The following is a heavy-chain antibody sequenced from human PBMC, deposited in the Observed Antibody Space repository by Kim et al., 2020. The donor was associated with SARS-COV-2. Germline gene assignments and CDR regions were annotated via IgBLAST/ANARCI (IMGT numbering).Heavy chain of an antibody. CDR1: GFTFSSYW. CDR3: ARDSQRSAYYPYGMDV. Sequence: GGSLRLSCAASGFTFSSYWMSWVRQAPGKGLEWVANIKQDGSEKYYVDSVKGRFTISRDNAKNSLYLQMNSLRAEDTAVYYSARDSQRSAYYPYGMDVWGQGTTVTVSS. J-gene: IGHJ6*02. V-gene: IGHV3-7*01. D-gene: IGHD3-3*01. CDR2: IKQDGSEK.